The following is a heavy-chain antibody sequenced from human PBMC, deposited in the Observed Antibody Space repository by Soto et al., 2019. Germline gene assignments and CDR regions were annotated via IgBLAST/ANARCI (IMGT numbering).Heavy chain of an antibody. V-gene: IGHV4-59*08. J-gene: IGHJ4*02. CDR3: ARAVGDPLYYLDY. D-gene: IGHD6-19*01. Sequence: SETLSLTCTVSSDSISSYYWIWIRQSPGKGLEWIGYTDYSGNTNYNPSLKSRVTISGDTSKNQFSLRLSSVTAADTAVYYCARAVGDPLYYLDYWGKGTLVTVSS. CDR1: SDSISSYY. CDR2: TDYSGNT.